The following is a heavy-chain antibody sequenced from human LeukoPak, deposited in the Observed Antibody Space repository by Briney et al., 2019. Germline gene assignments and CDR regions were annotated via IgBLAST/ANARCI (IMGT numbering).Heavy chain of an antibody. D-gene: IGHD3-10*01. CDR1: GNTFTGYY. CDR3: ARDMVRLYYFDH. CDR2: INPNSGGT. Sequence: ASVKVSCKASGNTFTGYYMHWVRQAPGQGLEWMGWINPNSGGTDYAQKFQGRVTMTRDTSISTAYMELSRLRSDDTAVYYCARDMVRLYYFDHWGQGTLVTVSS. J-gene: IGHJ4*02. V-gene: IGHV1-2*02.